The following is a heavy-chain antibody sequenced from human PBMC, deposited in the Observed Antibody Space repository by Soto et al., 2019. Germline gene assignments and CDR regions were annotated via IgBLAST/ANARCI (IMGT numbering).Heavy chain of an antibody. D-gene: IGHD3-22*01. J-gene: IGHJ4*02. CDR2: IYWDDDK. V-gene: IGHV2-5*02. CDR3: AQLYDSSCYCAY. Sequence: QITLKEYGPTLVKPTQTLTLTCTFSGFSLSTSGVGVGWIRQPPGKALEWLALIYWDDDKRYSPSLKSRLTNTKDTSKNQVVLTMTNIEPVDTATYYCAQLYDSSCYCAYWGQGTLCTVSS. CDR1: GFSLSTSGVG.